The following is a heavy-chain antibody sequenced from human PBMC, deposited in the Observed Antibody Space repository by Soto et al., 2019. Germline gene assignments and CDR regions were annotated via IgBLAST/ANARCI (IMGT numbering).Heavy chain of an antibody. D-gene: IGHD1-1*01. CDR2: ISYSGTT. CDR1: GYSISSSNW. Sequence: SETLSLTCAVSGYSISSSNWWGWVRQPPGRGLEWIGYISYSGTTYYNPSLKSRVTMSIDTSKNQFSLDLSSVTAVDTAVYYCAKNTGGTRGPYFDYWGQGTPVTVSS. J-gene: IGHJ4*02. CDR3: AKNTGGTRGPYFDY. V-gene: IGHV4-28*01.